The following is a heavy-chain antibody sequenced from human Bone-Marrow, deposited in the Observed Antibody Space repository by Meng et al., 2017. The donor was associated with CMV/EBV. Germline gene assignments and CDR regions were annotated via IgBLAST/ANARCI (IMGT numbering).Heavy chain of an antibody. D-gene: IGHD2-2*01. V-gene: IGHV1-69*10. J-gene: IGHJ3*02. CDR1: YA. Sequence: YAISWVRQAPGQGLEWMGGIIPILGIANYAQKFQGRVTITADKSTSTAYMELSSLRSEDTAVYYCARGYCSSTSCHYLARRNDAFDIWGQGTMVTVSS. CDR2: IIPILGIA. CDR3: ARGYCSSTSCHYLARRNDAFDI.